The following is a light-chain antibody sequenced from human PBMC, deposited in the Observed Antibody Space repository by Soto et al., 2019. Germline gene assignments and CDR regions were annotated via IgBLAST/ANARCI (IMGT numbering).Light chain of an antibody. Sequence: EIVLTQSPGTLSLSPGERATLSCRASQSVSSSYLAWYQQKPGQAPRLLIYGASSRATGIPARFSGSGSGTDFTITISRLEREDFAVYYCHQYGSSPYTFGQGTKLEIK. CDR1: QSVSSSY. CDR2: GAS. CDR3: HQYGSSPYT. V-gene: IGKV3-20*01. J-gene: IGKJ2*01.